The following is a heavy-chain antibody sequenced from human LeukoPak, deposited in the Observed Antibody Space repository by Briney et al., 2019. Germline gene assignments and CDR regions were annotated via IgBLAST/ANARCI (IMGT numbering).Heavy chain of an antibody. J-gene: IGHJ6*02. D-gene: IGHD6-19*01. CDR2: ISYDRSNK. CDR3: ARDGIAVAGQHGMDV. V-gene: IGHV3-30-3*01. CDR1: GFTFSSYA. Sequence: GGSLRLSCAASGFTFSSYAMHWVRQAPGKGLEWVAVISYDRSNKYYADSVKGRFTISRDNSKNTLYLQMNSLRAEDTAVYYCARDGIAVAGQHGMDVWGQGTTVTVSS.